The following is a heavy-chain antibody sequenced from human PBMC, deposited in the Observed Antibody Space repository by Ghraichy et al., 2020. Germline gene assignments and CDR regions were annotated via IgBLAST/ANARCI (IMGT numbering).Heavy chain of an antibody. J-gene: IGHJ6*04. CDR2: IYYSGST. V-gene: IGHV4-39*01. CDR1: GGSISSSSYY. Sequence: SETLSLTCTVSGGSISSSSYYWGWIRQPPGKGLEWIGSIYYSGSTYYNPSLKSRVTISVDTSKNQFSLKLSSVTAADTAVYYCARRGLRFLEWLAVDVWGKGTTVTVSS. CDR3: ARRGLRFLEWLAVDV. D-gene: IGHD3-3*01.